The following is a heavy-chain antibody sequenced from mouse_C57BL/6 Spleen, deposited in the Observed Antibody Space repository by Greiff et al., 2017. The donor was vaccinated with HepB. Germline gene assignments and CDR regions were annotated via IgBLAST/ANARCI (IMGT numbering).Heavy chain of an antibody. CDR2: ISSGSSTI. J-gene: IGHJ1*03. D-gene: IGHD1-1*01. CDR3: AREYYYGSSYWYFDV. V-gene: IGHV5-17*01. CDR1: GFTFSDYG. Sequence: EVKVVESGGGLVKPGGSLKLSCAASGFTFSDYGMHWVRQAPEKGLEWVAYISSGSSTIYYADTVKGRFTISRDNAKNTLFLQMTSLRSEDTAMYYCAREYYYGSSYWYFDVWGTGTTVTVSS.